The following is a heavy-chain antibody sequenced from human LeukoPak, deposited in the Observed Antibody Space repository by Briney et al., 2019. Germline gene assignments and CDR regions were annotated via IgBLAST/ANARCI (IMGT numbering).Heavy chain of an antibody. CDR2: ISGSGGGT. CDR3: AKRGVVIRVILVGFHKEAYYFDS. Sequence: GGSLRLSCAVSGITLSNYAMTWVRQAPGKGLEWVAGISGSGGGTNYADSVKGRFTISRDNYTNTLYLQMNSLGAEDTAVYFCAKRGVVIRVILVGFHKEAYYFDSWGQGALVTVSS. J-gene: IGHJ4*02. D-gene: IGHD3-22*01. V-gene: IGHV3-23*01. CDR1: GITLSNYA.